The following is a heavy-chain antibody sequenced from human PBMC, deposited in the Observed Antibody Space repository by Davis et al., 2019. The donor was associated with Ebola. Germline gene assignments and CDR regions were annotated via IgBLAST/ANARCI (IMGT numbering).Heavy chain of an antibody. V-gene: IGHV1-2*04. CDR2: INPNSGGT. Sequence: ASVKVSCKASGYTFTGYYMHWVRQAPGQGLEWMGWINPNSGGTNYAQKFQGWVTMTRDTSISTAYMELSSLRSEDTAVYYCARDGRFHYGMDVWGQGTTVTVSS. J-gene: IGHJ6*02. D-gene: IGHD1-26*01. CDR1: GYTFTGYY. CDR3: ARDGRFHYGMDV.